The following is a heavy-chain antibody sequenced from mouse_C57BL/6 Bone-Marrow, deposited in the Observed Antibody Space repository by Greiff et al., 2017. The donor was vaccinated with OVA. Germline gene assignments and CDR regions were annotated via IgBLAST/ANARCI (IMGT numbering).Heavy chain of an antibody. J-gene: IGHJ3*01. V-gene: IGHV7-3*01. CDR1: GFTFTDYY. D-gene: IGHD3-2*02. CDR3: ARSKTAQALWFAY. Sequence: DVKLVESGGGLVQPGGSLSLSCAASGFTFTDYYMSWVRQPPGKALEWLGFIRNKANGYTTEYSASVKGRFTISRDNSQSILYLQMNALRAEDSATYYCARSKTAQALWFAYWGQGTLVTVSA. CDR2: IRNKANGYTT.